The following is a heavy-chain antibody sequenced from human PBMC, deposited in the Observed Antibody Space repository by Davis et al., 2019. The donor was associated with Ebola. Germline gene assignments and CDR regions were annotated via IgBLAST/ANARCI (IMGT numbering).Heavy chain of an antibody. CDR1: GFTFSSYA. V-gene: IGHV3-23*01. Sequence: GESLKISCAASGFTFSSYAMSWVRQAPGKGLEWVSAISGSGGSTYYADSVKGRFIISRDNSKNTLYLQMNSLRAEDTAVYYCANLDYGDNSGFDYWGQGTLVTVSS. J-gene: IGHJ4*02. CDR2: ISGSGGST. CDR3: ANLDYGDNSGFDY. D-gene: IGHD4-23*01.